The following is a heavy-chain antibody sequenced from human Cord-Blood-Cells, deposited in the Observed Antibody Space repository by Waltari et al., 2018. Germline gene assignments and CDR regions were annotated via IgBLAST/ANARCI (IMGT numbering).Heavy chain of an antibody. CDR2: IIPIFGTA. Sequence: QVQLVQSGAEVKKSGSSVKVSCKASGGTFSSYAISWVRQAPGQGLEWMGGIIPIFGTANYAQKFQGRVTITADESTSTAYMELSSLRSEDTAVYYCARGGYCSSTSCYDAFDIWGQGTMVTVSS. V-gene: IGHV1-69*12. CDR3: ARGGYCSSTSCYDAFDI. D-gene: IGHD2-2*01. CDR1: GGTFSSYA. J-gene: IGHJ3*02.